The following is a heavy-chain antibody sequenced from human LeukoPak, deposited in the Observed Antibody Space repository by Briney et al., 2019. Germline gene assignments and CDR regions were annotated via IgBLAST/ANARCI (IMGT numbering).Heavy chain of an antibody. J-gene: IGHJ4*02. CDR3: ARGAAPNYGDYGTFNY. V-gene: IGHV4-31*03. D-gene: IGHD4-17*01. CDR1: GGSISSGGYY. Sequence: SQTLSLTCTVSGGSISSGGYYWSWVRQHPGKGLEWIGYIYYSGSTYYNPSLKSRVTISVDTSKNQFSLKLSSVTAADTAVYYCARGAAPNYGDYGTFNYGGQGPLVTASS. CDR2: IYYSGST.